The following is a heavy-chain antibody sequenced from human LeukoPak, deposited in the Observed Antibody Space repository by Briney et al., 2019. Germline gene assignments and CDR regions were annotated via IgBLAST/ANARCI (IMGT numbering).Heavy chain of an antibody. CDR3: AKDTHLLRYFDWLLSSPRGSYGMDV. Sequence: PGRSLRLSCAASGFTFSSYGMHWVRQAPGKGLEWVAVISYDGSNKYYADSVKGRFTISRDNSKNTLYLQMNSLRAEDTAVYYCAKDTHLLRYFDWLLSSPRGSYGMDVWGQGTTVTVSS. CDR2: ISYDGSNK. D-gene: IGHD3-9*01. V-gene: IGHV3-30*18. J-gene: IGHJ6*02. CDR1: GFTFSSYG.